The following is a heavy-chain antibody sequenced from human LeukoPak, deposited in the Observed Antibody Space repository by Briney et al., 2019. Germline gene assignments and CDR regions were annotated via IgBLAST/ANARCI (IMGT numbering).Heavy chain of an antibody. D-gene: IGHD6-19*01. CDR3: TRQSYASGWNPFDY. V-gene: IGHV3-23*01. CDR2: ISGGGITT. J-gene: IGHJ4*02. Sequence: GGSLRLSCAASGFTFSNYAMGWVRQAPGKGLEWVSTISGGGITTYYADSAKGRFTISRDNSKNTMFLQMNSLRADDTAVYYCTRQSYASGWNPFDYWGQGILVTVSS. CDR1: GFTFSNYA.